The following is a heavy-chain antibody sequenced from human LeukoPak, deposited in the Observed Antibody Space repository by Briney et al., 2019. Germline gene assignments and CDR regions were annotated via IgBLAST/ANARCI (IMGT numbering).Heavy chain of an antibody. Sequence: GGSLRLSCAASGFTFSNYGMHWVRQAPGKGLEWVAVIWYDGSNKYYADSVKGRFTISKDNSKNTVYLQMSSLRAEDTAVYYCAKNRDYGYYQNRGVFDSWGQGTLVTVSS. CDR3: AKNRDYGYYQNRGVFDS. D-gene: IGHD5-18*01. CDR2: IWYDGSNK. V-gene: IGHV3-33*06. CDR1: GFTFSNYG. J-gene: IGHJ4*02.